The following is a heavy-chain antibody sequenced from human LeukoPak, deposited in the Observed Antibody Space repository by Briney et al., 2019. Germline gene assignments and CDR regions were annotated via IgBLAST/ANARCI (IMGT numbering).Heavy chain of an antibody. D-gene: IGHD3-9*01. J-gene: IGHJ4*02. V-gene: IGHV3-21*01. Sequence: GGSLRLSCAASRFTFSDYSMNWVRQAPGKGLEWVSTISSSGSSIFYAASVKGRFTISRDNAKNSLYLQMNSLRAEDTAVYYCARGGRDNYDILTGYYVYWGQGTLVTVSS. CDR3: ARGGRDNYDILTGYYVY. CDR2: ISSSGSSI. CDR1: RFTFSDYS.